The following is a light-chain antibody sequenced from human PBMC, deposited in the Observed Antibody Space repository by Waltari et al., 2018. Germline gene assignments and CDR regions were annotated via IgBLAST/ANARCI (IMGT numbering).Light chain of an antibody. Sequence: QSVLTQPPSVSAAPGRRVTLSCPGDISNIGAGYDVHWYQQLPETSPKLLIYGNNNRPSGVPDRFSASRSGTSASLAITGLQAEDEADYYCQSLDGRRTLFCGGTKLTVL. CDR2: GNN. CDR1: ISNIGAGYD. J-gene: IGLJ2*01. V-gene: IGLV1-40*01. CDR3: QSLDGRRTL.